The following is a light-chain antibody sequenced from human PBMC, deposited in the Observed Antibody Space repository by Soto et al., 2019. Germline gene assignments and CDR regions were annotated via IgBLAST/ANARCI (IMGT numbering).Light chain of an antibody. CDR3: QKYYSAPLT. CDR2: AAS. Sequence: DIQMTQSPSSLSASVGDRVTITCQASQDISNSLNWYHQKPGKVPKFLIYAASTLQSGVPSRFSGSGSGTDFTLTISTLQPEDVATYYCQKYYSAPLTFGGGTKVEIK. CDR1: QDISNS. J-gene: IGKJ4*01. V-gene: IGKV1-27*01.